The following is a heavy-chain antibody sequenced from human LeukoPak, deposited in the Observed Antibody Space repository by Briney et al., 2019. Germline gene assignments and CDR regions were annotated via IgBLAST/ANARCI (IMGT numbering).Heavy chain of an antibody. Sequence: SETLSLSCTVSGGSISSYYWSWIRQPPGKELQWIGYIHSTGPTKFNPSLESRVTMSVDTSKNQFSLKLSSVTAADTAVYYCARHARRDAYNPNDYWGQGTLVTVSS. CDR3: ARHARRDAYNPNDY. D-gene: IGHD5-24*01. V-gene: IGHV4-4*09. CDR1: GGSISSYY. CDR2: IHSTGPT. J-gene: IGHJ4*02.